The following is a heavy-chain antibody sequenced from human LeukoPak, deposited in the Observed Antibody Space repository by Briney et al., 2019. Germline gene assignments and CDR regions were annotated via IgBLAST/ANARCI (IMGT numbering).Heavy chain of an antibody. CDR2: IKQDGSQK. D-gene: IGHD1-1*01. CDR1: GFTFSSYA. J-gene: IGHJ4*02. V-gene: IGHV3-7*01. Sequence: GGSLRLSCAASGFTFSSYAMSWVRQAPGKGLEWVANIKQDGSQKYYVDSVKGRFTISRDNAKNSLYLQMNSLRAEDTAVYYCARDVSGTGGKDYWGQGTLVTVSS. CDR3: ARDVSGTGGKDY.